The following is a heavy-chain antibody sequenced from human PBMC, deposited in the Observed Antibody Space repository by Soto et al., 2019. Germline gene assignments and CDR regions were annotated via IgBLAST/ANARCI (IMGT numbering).Heavy chain of an antibody. CDR3: ARGGGVGVAGSAAFDM. Sequence: QLHLVQSGAVVKKPGASVTVSCSASGYPVTAYYMHWVRQAPGRGLEWMGGINPATGAAKYTQTFQGRVTITRDTSTSTVFTELSGLTSTATAVFYCARGGGVGVAGSAAFDMWGQGTLVTVSS. V-gene: IGHV1-2*02. J-gene: IGHJ3*02. D-gene: IGHD3-3*01. CDR1: GYPVTAYY. CDR2: INPATGAA.